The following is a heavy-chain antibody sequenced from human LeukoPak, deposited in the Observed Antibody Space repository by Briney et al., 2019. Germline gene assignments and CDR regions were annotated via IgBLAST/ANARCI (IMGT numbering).Heavy chain of an antibody. CDR3: ARDGGYIDY. Sequence: SEALSLTCSVSGGSITDNYWTWIRQPPGKGLEWIGRIYTSGSTNYNPSLKSRVTMSVDTSKNQFSLKLSSVTAADTAVYYCARDGGYIDYWGQGTLVTVSS. V-gene: IGHV4-4*07. CDR2: IYTSGST. J-gene: IGHJ4*02. CDR1: GGSITDNY. D-gene: IGHD4-23*01.